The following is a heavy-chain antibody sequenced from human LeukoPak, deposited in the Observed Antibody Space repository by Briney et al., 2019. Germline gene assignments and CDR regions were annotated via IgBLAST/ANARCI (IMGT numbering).Heavy chain of an antibody. CDR2: ISYDGSNK. V-gene: IGHV3-30*03. CDR1: GFTFSSYG. CDR3: ARGSLELLHHFDY. D-gene: IGHD1-7*01. Sequence: PGGSLRLSCAASGFTFSSYGMHWVRQAPGKGLEWVAVISYDGSNKYYADSVKGRFTISRDNAKNSLYLQMNSLRAEDTAVYYCARGSLELLHHFDYWGQGTLVTVSS. J-gene: IGHJ4*02.